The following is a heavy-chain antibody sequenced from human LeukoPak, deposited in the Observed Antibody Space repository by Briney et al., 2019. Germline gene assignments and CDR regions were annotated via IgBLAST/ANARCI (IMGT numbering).Heavy chain of an antibody. J-gene: IGHJ3*01. D-gene: IGHD5-24*01. CDR3: VKDIQLST. V-gene: IGHV3-23*01. CDR1: GFNFITAA. Sequence: PGGSLRLSCAASGFNFITAAMTCVRQAPGKGLEWVSLIGSSGGSTYYADSVKGRFTISRDNSNHTLSLQMNSLRVEDTAIYYCVKDIQLSTWGLGTMVTVSS. CDR2: IGSSGGST.